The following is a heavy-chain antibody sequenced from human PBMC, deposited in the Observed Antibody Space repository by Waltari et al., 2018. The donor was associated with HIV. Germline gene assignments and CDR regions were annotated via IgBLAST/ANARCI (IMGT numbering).Heavy chain of an antibody. CDR3: AREGTFYGRSLDY. CDR1: GGSITSGTYY. V-gene: IGHV4-61*02. J-gene: IGHJ4*02. CDR2: IDTSVST. Sequence: QVQLQESGPGLVRPSQTLSLTCTVSGGSITSGTYYWTWIRQSAGRGLEWIGRIDTSVSTSYNPSLKSRVTISPDASKNQFSLNMNSVTAADTAVYYCAREGTFYGRSLDYWGQGTQVTVST. D-gene: IGHD3-10*01.